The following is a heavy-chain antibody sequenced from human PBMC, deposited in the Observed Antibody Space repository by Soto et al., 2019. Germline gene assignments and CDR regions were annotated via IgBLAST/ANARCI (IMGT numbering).Heavy chain of an antibody. Sequence: ASVKVSCKASGYTFTGYYMHWVRQAPGQGLEWMGWINPNSGGTNYAQKIQGWVTMTRDTSISTAYMELSRLRSDDTAVYYCARDVVAAAGKNYYYGMDVWGQGTTVTVSS. J-gene: IGHJ6*02. D-gene: IGHD6-13*01. V-gene: IGHV1-2*04. CDR2: INPNSGGT. CDR1: GYTFTGYY. CDR3: ARDVVAAAGKNYYYGMDV.